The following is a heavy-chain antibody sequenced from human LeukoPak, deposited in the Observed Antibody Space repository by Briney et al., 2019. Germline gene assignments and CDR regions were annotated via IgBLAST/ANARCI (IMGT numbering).Heavy chain of an antibody. D-gene: IGHD2-2*01. CDR2: INQSEST. Sequence: SETLSLTCAVYGGSFSGYYWSWIRQPPGKGLEGIGEINQSESTNYNPSLKSRVTISVDTTKNQFRRKLSSVTAAETAVYYCARRPPQVRNTRSVYFDSWGQGTLVSVSS. J-gene: IGHJ4*02. CDR3: ARRPPQVRNTRSVYFDS. V-gene: IGHV4-34*01. CDR1: GGSFSGYY.